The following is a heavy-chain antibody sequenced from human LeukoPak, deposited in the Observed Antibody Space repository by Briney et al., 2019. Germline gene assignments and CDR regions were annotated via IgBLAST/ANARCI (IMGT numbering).Heavy chain of an antibody. D-gene: IGHD3-22*01. CDR2: INHSGST. Sequence: SETLSLTCAVYGGSFSSYYWTWIRQPPGKGLEWIGEINHSGSTNYNPSLKSRVTISVDTSKNQFSLTLSSVTAADTAVYYCARDPVPDDSNGYYYLSPWGQGTLVTVSS. V-gene: IGHV4-34*01. CDR1: GGSFSSYY. J-gene: IGHJ5*02. CDR3: ARDPVPDDSNGYYYLSP.